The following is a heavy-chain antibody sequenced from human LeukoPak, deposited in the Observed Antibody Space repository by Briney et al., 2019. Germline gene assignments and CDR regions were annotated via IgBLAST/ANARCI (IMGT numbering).Heavy chain of an antibody. CDR1: GGSISSYY. CDR3: ARGVYIAAAQYGY. J-gene: IGHJ4*02. V-gene: IGHV4-59*01. Sequence: SETLSLTCTVSGGSISSYYWSWIRQPPGKGPEWIGYIYYSGATNYNPSLKSRVTISVDTSKNQFSLKLSSVTAADTAVYYCARGVYIAAAQYGYWGQGTLVTVSS. D-gene: IGHD6-13*01. CDR2: IYYSGAT.